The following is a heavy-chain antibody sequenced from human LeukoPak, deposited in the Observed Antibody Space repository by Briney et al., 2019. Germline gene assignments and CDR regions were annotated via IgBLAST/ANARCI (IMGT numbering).Heavy chain of an antibody. D-gene: IGHD3-3*01. CDR2: ISSNGGST. CDR1: GFTFSSYA. Sequence: GGSLRLSCSASGFTFSSYAMHWVRQAPGKGLEYVSAISSNGGSTYYADSVKGRFTISRDNAKNSLYLQMNSLRDEDTAVYYCARVDDFWSGYRYWGQGTLVTVSS. V-gene: IGHV3-64*04. CDR3: ARVDDFWSGYRY. J-gene: IGHJ4*02.